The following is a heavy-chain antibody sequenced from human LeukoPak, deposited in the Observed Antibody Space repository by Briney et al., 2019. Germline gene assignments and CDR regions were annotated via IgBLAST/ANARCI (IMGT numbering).Heavy chain of an antibody. Sequence: PSETLSLTCTVSGGSISSSSYYWGRIRQPPGKGLEWIGSIYYSGSTYYNPSLKSRVTISVDTSKNQFSLKLSSVTAADTAVYYCASLRSSYYDFWSGYLTDFDYWGQGTLVTVSS. CDR2: IYYSGST. CDR1: GGSISSSSYY. D-gene: IGHD3-3*01. V-gene: IGHV4-39*01. CDR3: ASLRSSYYDFWSGYLTDFDY. J-gene: IGHJ4*02.